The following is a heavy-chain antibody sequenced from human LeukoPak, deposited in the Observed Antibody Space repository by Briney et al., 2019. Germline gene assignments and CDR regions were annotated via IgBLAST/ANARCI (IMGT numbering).Heavy chain of an antibody. V-gene: IGHV4-4*09. Sequence: SETLSLTCTVSGGSISSYYWSWIRQPPGKGLEWIGYIYTSGSTNYNPSLKSRVTISVDTSKNQFSLKLSSVTAADTAVYYCARQKLDYSSSWYYYYYYMDVWGKGTTVTVSS. CDR3: ARQKLDYSSSWYYYYYYMDV. CDR1: GGSISSYY. J-gene: IGHJ6*03. CDR2: IYTSGST. D-gene: IGHD6-13*01.